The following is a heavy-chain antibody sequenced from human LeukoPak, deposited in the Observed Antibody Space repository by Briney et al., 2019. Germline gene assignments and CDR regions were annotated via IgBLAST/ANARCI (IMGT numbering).Heavy chain of an antibody. CDR2: IYYSGST. CDR3: ARLVSRPDAFDI. D-gene: IGHD2-21*01. J-gene: IGHJ3*02. CDR1: GGSISSSSYY. Sequence: PSETLSLTRTVSGGSISSSSYYWGWIRQPPGKGLEWIGNIYYSGSTYYKPSLKSRVTLSVDTSKNQFSVRLSSVTAEDTAVYYCARLVSRPDAFDIWGQGTMVTVSS. V-gene: IGHV4-39*01.